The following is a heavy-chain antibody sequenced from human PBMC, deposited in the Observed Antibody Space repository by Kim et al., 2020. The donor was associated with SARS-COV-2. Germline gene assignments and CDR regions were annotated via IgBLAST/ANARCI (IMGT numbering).Heavy chain of an antibody. D-gene: IGHD3-9*01. Sequence: KCDVAFVKGRFTIARDNAKNSLSLQMNALRTDDTGVYYCTKGTQPTSGLDYWGQGTLVIVSS. CDR2: K. V-gene: IGHV3-7*04. CDR3: TKGTQPTSGLDY. J-gene: IGHJ4*02.